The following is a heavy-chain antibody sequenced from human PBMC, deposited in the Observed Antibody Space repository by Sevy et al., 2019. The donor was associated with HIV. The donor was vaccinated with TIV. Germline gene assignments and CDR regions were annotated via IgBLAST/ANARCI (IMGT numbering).Heavy chain of an antibody. CDR3: ARERGAASFGMDV. CDR2: ISYDGSNK. V-gene: IGHV3-30-3*01. Sequence: GGYLRLSCAASGFTFSSYAMHWVRQSPGKGLEWVVVISYDGSNKYYADSVKGRFTISRDNSKNTLYLQMNSLRPEDTAVYYCARERGAASFGMDVWGQGTTVTVSS. J-gene: IGHJ6*02. CDR1: GFTFSSYA. D-gene: IGHD3-10*01.